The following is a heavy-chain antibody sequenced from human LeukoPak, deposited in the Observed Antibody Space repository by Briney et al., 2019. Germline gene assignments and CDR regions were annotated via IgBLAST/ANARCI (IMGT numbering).Heavy chain of an antibody. CDR2: VYYSGST. CDR1: GGSISSYY. D-gene: IGHD3-3*01. Sequence: SETLSLTCTVSGGSISSYYWSWIRQPPGKGLEWIGYVYYSGSTNYNPSLKNRVTISVDTSKNHFSLRLSSVTAADTAVYYCARQEWSNWFDPWGQGTLVTVSS. V-gene: IGHV4-59*08. CDR3: ARQEWSNWFDP. J-gene: IGHJ5*02.